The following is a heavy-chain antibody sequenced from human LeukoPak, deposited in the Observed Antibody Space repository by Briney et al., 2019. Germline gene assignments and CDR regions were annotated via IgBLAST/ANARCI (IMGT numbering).Heavy chain of an antibody. Sequence: GESLKISCNGSGYSFTSNWISWVRQMPGKGLEWMGRIDPSDSHINYSPSFQGHVTISVDKSISTAYLQWSSLRASDTAMYYCARQGRGRYRSDFDYWGQGTLVTVSS. CDR3: ARQGRGRYRSDFDY. D-gene: IGHD1-26*01. J-gene: IGHJ4*02. CDR1: GYSFTSNW. V-gene: IGHV5-10-1*01. CDR2: IDPSDSHI.